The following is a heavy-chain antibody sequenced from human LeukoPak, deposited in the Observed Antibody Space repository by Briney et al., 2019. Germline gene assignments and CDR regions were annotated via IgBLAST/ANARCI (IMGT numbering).Heavy chain of an antibody. Sequence: ASVKVSCTASGYIFTTYGISWVRQAPGQGLERMGWISAYNGNTNYAQKLQGRVTMTTDTSTSTAYMELRSLRSDDTAVYYCARDLGRIAATINFDYWGQGTLVTVSS. J-gene: IGHJ4*02. CDR2: ISAYNGNT. CDR1: GYIFTTYG. D-gene: IGHD6-6*01. CDR3: ARDLGRIAATINFDY. V-gene: IGHV1-18*01.